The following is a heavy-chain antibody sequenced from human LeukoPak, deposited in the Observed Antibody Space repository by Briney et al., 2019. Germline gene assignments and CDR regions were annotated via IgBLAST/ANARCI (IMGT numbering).Heavy chain of an antibody. V-gene: IGHV1-2*02. CDR3: ARRLTGVDY. CDR1: GYTFTAYY. J-gene: IGHJ4*02. CDR2: INPNSGGT. D-gene: IGHD7-27*01. Sequence: ASVKVSCKASGYTFTAYYMNWVRQAPGQGLEWMGWINPNSGGTNYAQNFQGRVTMTRDTSISTAYMELNSLRSDDTAVYYCARRLTGVDYWGQGTQVTVSS.